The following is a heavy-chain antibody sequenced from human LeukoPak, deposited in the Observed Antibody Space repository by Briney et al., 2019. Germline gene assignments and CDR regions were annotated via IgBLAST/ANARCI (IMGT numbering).Heavy chain of an antibody. D-gene: IGHD3-10*01. V-gene: IGHV4-59*12. CDR1: GGSISSYY. J-gene: IGHJ5*02. Sequence: SETLSLTCTVSGGSISSYYWSWIRQPPGKGLEWIGYIYYSGSTDYNPSLKSRVTMSVDTSKNKFSLKLSSVTAADTAVYYCARDSGTTGEVKFDPWGQGTLVTVSS. CDR2: IYYSGST. CDR3: ARDSGTTGEVKFDP.